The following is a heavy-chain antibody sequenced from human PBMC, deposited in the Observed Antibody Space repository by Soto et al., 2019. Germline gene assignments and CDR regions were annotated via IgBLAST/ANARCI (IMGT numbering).Heavy chain of an antibody. Sequence: PSETLSLTCTVSGGSISSGGYYWSWIRQHPGKGLEWIGYIYYSGSTYYNPSLKSRVTISVDTSKDQFSLKLSSVTAADTAVYYCAMISGGDCYTPSWGQGTLVTVSS. CDR1: GGSISSGGYY. J-gene: IGHJ5*02. CDR3: AMISGGDCYTPS. D-gene: IGHD2-21*02. CDR2: IYYSGST. V-gene: IGHV4-31*03.